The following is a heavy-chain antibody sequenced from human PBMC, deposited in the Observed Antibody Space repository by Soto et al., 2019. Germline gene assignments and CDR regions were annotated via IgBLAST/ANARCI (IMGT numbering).Heavy chain of an antibody. Sequence: SETLSLTCTVSGGSISSYYWSWIRQPPGKGLEWIGYIYYSGSTNYNPSLKSRVTISVDTSKNQFSLKLSSVTAADTAVYYCARVEQQLGGVYFDYWGQGTLVTVSS. V-gene: IGHV4-59*01. CDR1: GGSISSYY. J-gene: IGHJ4*02. CDR2: IYYSGST. D-gene: IGHD6-13*01. CDR3: ARVEQQLGGVYFDY.